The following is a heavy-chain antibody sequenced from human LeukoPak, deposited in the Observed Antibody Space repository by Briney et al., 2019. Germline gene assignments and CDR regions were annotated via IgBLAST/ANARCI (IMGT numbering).Heavy chain of an antibody. V-gene: IGHV3-30-3*01. Sequence: GGSLRLSCAASGFTFSSYAMHWVRQAPGKGLEWVAVISYDGSNKYYADSVKGRFTISRDNSKNTLYLQMNSLRAEDTAVYYCARDNYSGYYYDSSGYCFDYWGQGTLVTVSS. CDR3: ARDNYSGYYYDSSGYCFDY. D-gene: IGHD3-22*01. J-gene: IGHJ4*02. CDR1: GFTFSSYA. CDR2: ISYDGSNK.